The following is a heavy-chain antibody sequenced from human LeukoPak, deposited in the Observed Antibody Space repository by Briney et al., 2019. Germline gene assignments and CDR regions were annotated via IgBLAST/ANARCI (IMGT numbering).Heavy chain of an antibody. D-gene: IGHD5-18*01. J-gene: IGHJ6*03. V-gene: IGHV4-59*01. CDR1: GGSISSYY. CDR3: ARGGGYSYGDDYYYSYYMDV. Sequence: SETLSLTCTVSGGSISSYYWSWIRQPPGKGLEWIGYIYYSGSTNYNPSLKSRVTISVDTSKNQFSLKLSSVTAADTAVYYCARGGGYSYGDDYYYSYYMDVWGKGTTVTVSS. CDR2: IYYSGST.